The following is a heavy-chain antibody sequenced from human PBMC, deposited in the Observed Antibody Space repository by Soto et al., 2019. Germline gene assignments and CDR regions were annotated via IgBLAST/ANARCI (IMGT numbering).Heavy chain of an antibody. CDR1: GYTFTSYG. Sequence: ASVKVSCKASGYTFTSYGISWVRQAPGQGLEWMGWISAYNGNTNYAQKLQGRVTMTTDTSTSTAYMELRSLRSDDTAVYFCARAVVDTAMVSPVWFDPWGQGTLVTVSS. CDR2: ISAYNGNT. J-gene: IGHJ5*02. CDR3: ARAVVDTAMVSPVWFDP. D-gene: IGHD5-18*01. V-gene: IGHV1-18*01.